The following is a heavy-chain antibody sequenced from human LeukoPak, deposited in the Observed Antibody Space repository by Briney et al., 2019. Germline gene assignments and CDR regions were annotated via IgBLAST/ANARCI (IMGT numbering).Heavy chain of an antibody. Sequence: GGSLRLSCAASGFTFSSYAMSWVRQAPGKGLEWVSAISGSGGSTYYADSVKGRFTISRDNSKNTLYLQMNSLRAEDTAVYYCAKDRAIAVVPAGWFDPWGQGTLVTVSS. CDR3: AKDRAIAVVPAGWFDP. CDR2: ISGSGGST. CDR1: GFTFSSYA. J-gene: IGHJ5*02. D-gene: IGHD2-2*01. V-gene: IGHV3-23*01.